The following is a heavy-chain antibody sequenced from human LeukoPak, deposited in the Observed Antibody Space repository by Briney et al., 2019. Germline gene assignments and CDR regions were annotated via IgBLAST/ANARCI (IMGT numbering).Heavy chain of an antibody. CDR3: ARDQRRTTIFGVVAYDASDI. J-gene: IGHJ3*02. CDR1: GYTFTSYG. CDR2: ISAYNGNT. D-gene: IGHD3-3*01. Sequence: ASVKVSCKASGYTFTSYGISWVRQAPGQGLEWMGWISAYNGNTNYAQKLQGRVTMTTDTSTSTAYMELRSLRSDDTAVYYCARDQRRTTIFGVVAYDASDIWGQGTMVTVSS. V-gene: IGHV1-18*01.